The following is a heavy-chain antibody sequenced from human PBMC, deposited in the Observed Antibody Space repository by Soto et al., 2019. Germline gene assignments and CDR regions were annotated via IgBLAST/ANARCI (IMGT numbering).Heavy chain of an antibody. Sequence: QVQLVESGGGVVQPGRSLRLSCAASGFTFSSYGMHWVRQAPGKGLEWVAVISYDGSNKYYADSVKGRFTISRDNSKNPLYLQMNSLRAEDTAVYYCAKELQDYGGNWGYDAFDIWGQGTMVTVSS. CDR1: GFTFSSYG. J-gene: IGHJ3*02. CDR2: ISYDGSNK. V-gene: IGHV3-30*18. D-gene: IGHD4-17*01. CDR3: AKELQDYGGNWGYDAFDI.